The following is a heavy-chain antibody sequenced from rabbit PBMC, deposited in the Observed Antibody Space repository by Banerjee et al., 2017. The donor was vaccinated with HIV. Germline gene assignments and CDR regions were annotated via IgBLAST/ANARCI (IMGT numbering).Heavy chain of an antibody. Sequence: QLKESGGGLVQPGGSLKLSCKASGFDFSSYYMSWVRQAPGKGLEWIGYIDPVFGSTYYAGWVNGRFTISSHNAQNTLYLQLNSLTAADTATYFCAREGASSSGYYTRYTRLDLWGQGTLVTVS. CDR1: GFDFSSYY. J-gene: IGHJ3*01. CDR2: IDPVFGST. CDR3: AREGASSSGYYTRYTRLDL. D-gene: IGHD1-1*01. V-gene: IGHV1S7*01.